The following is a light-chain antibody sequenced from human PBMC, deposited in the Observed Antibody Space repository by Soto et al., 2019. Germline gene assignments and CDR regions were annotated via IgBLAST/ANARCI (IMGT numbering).Light chain of an antibody. Sequence: EIVMTQSPATLSVSPGERATLSCRASQSVSSNLAWYQQKPGQAPRLLIYGASTRATGIPARFSGSGSGTEFTLTISSLQSEDFAVYYCQQYNNWTPIPFTFGPGTKVDIK. CDR3: QQYNNWTPIPFT. CDR2: GAS. J-gene: IGKJ3*01. V-gene: IGKV3-15*01. CDR1: QSVSSN.